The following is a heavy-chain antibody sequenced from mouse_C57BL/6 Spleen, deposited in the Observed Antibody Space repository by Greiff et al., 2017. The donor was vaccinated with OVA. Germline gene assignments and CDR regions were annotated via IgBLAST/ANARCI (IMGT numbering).Heavy chain of an antibody. CDR2: ISYDGSN. D-gene: IGHD2-3*01. V-gene: IGHV3-6*01. J-gene: IGHJ4*01. CDR3: ARGWEAMDY. Sequence: EVKLMESGPGLVKPSQSLSLTCSVTGYSITSGYYWNWIRQFPGNKLEWMGYISYDGSNNYNPSLKNRISITRDTSKNQFFLKLNSVTTEDTATYYCARGWEAMDYWGQGTSVTVSS. CDR1: GYSITSGYY.